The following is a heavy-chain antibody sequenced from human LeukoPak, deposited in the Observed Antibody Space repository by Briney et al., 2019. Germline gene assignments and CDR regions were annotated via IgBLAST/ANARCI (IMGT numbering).Heavy chain of an antibody. V-gene: IGHV1-18*04. D-gene: IGHD3-10*01. Sequence: ASVKVSCKASGYTFTSYGISWVRQAPGQGLEWMGWISAYNGNTNYAQKLQGRVTMTTDTSTSTAYMELRSLRSDGTAVYYCARDSYGSGSYRYGMDVWGKGTTVTVSS. CDR1: GYTFTSYG. J-gene: IGHJ6*04. CDR2: ISAYNGNT. CDR3: ARDSYGSGSYRYGMDV.